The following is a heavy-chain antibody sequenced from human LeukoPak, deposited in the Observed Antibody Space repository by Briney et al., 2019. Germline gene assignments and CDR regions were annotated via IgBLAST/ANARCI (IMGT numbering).Heavy chain of an antibody. V-gene: IGHV3-53*01. Sequence: GGSLRLSCAASGFTVSSNYMSWVRQAPGKGLEWVSVIYSGGSTYYADSVKGRFTISRDNSKNTLYLQMNSLRAEDTAVYYCAGEGPAYCSGGSCYFDYWGQGTLVTVSS. D-gene: IGHD2-15*01. J-gene: IGHJ4*02. CDR2: IYSGGST. CDR1: GFTVSSNY. CDR3: AGEGPAYCSGGSCYFDY.